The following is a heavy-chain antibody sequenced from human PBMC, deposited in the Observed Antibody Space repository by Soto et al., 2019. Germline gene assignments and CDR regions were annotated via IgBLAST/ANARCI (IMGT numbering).Heavy chain of an antibody. V-gene: IGHV3-23*01. CDR3: AKDNRLSVAGVSLGMDV. Sequence: EVQLLESRGGLVQPGGALRLSCAAAGFTFSTYAMSWVRQAPGKGLEWVSAISGSGGSTYYADSVKGRFTISRDNAKNTLYLQMKSLRAEDTAVYYCAKDNRLSVAGVSLGMDVCGQGTTVTVSS. D-gene: IGHD6-19*01. CDR1: GFTFSTYA. CDR2: ISGSGGST. J-gene: IGHJ6*02.